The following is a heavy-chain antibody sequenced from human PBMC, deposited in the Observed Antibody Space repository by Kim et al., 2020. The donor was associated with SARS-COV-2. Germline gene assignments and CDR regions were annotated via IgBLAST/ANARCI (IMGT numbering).Heavy chain of an antibody. Sequence: SETLSLTCTVSGGSISSSSYYWGWIRQPPGKGLEWIGSIYYSGSTYYNPSLKSRVTISVDTSKNQFSLKLSSVTAADTAVYYCARRRAYSSSSWYMDKLYYFDYWGQGTLVTVSS. V-gene: IGHV4-39*01. J-gene: IGHJ4*02. CDR3: ARRRAYSSSSWYMDKLYYFDY. CDR1: GGSISSSSYY. CDR2: IYYSGST. D-gene: IGHD6-13*01.